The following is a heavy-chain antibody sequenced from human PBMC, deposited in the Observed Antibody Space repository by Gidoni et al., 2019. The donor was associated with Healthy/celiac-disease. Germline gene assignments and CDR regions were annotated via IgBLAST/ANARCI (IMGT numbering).Heavy chain of an antibody. CDR3: ARGRYGYGLGY. V-gene: IGHV4-61*02. CDR1: GGSISSGSYS. J-gene: IGHJ4*02. Sequence: QVQLQESGPGLVKPSQTLSLTCTVSGGSISSGSYSWSWIRLPAGKGLEWIGRIYTSGSTNYTPSLKSRVTISVDTSKNQFSLKLSSVTAADTAVYYCARGRYGYGLGYWGQGTLVTVSS. CDR2: IYTSGST. D-gene: IGHD5-18*01.